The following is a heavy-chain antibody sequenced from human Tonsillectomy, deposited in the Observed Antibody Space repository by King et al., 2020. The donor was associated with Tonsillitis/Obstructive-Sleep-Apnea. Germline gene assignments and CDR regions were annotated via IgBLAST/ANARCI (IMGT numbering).Heavy chain of an antibody. V-gene: IGHV7-4-1*02. CDR1: GYTFTKYA. J-gene: IGHJ6*02. CDR3: ARPRPIGQGSYYFYGLDV. CDR2: INTNTGNP. Sequence: QLVQSGSELKKPGASVKVSCKASGYTFTKYAMNWVRQAPGQGLEWMGWINTNTGNPTYGQGFTGRFVFTLDTSVSTAYVQISSLKAEDTAVYYCARPRPIGQGSYYFYGLDVWGQGTTVTVSS.